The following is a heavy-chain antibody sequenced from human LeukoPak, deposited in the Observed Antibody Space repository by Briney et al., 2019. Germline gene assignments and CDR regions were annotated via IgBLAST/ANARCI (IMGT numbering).Heavy chain of an antibody. J-gene: IGHJ5*01. CDR1: GFTFSGYT. D-gene: IGHD2-2*01. Sequence: GGSLRLSCAASGFTFSGYTMNWVRQAPGKGLEWVSSISSSSSYIYYADSVKGRFTISRDNAKNSLYLQMNSLRAEDTAVYYCAREHCSTTSCYFDSWGQGSLVTVSS. CDR2: ISSSSSYI. CDR3: AREHCSTTSCYFDS. V-gene: IGHV3-21*04.